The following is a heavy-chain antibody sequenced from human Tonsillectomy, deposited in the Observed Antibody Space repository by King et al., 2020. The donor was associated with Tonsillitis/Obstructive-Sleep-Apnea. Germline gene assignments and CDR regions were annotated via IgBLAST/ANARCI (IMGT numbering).Heavy chain of an antibody. V-gene: IGHV3-30*18. CDR1: GFTFSSFG. Sequence: VQLVESGGGVVRPGRSLRLSCTASGFTFSSFGMHWVRQAPGKGLEWVAVLSYDGSDKYCADSVKGRFTISRDNSKNTVYLQMNSLRAEDTAVYFCAKDRDLGTLDYWGQGTLVIVSS. J-gene: IGHJ4*02. D-gene: IGHD3-10*01. CDR3: AKDRDLGTLDY. CDR2: LSYDGSDK.